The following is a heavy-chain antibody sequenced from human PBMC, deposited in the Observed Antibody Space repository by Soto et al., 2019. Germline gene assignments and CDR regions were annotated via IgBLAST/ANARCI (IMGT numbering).Heavy chain of an antibody. J-gene: IGHJ4*02. V-gene: IGHV4-31*03. Sequence: QVQLQESGPGLVKPSQTLSLTCTVSGGSISSGGYYWSWIRQHPGKGLEWIGYIYYSGSTYYNPSLKSRVTISVDTSKNQFSLKLSSVTAADTAVYYCASGAFGGVIVNWGTPLLDYWGQGTLVTVSS. CDR3: ASGAFGGVIVNWGTPLLDY. CDR1: GGSISSGGYY. D-gene: IGHD3-16*02. CDR2: IYYSGST.